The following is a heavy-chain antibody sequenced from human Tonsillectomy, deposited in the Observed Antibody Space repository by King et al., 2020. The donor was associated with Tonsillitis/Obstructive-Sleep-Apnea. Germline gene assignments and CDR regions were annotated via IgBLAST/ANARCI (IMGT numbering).Heavy chain of an antibody. CDR1: GGSISSNIYY. Sequence: LQLQESGLGLVKPSETLSLTCTVSGGSISSNIYYWGWIRQPPGQGLEWIGSTDYSGTNYYNPFLRSRVTISVDTSKNQFSLKLRSVTAADTAVYYCATRLSAATIRVGFDFWGQGTMVTVAS. V-gene: IGHV4-39*01. J-gene: IGHJ3*01. D-gene: IGHD4-17*01. CDR3: ATRLSAATIRVGFDF. CDR2: TDYSGTN.